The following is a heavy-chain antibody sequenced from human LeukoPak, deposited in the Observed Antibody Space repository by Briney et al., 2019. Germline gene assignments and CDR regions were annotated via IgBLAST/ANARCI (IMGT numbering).Heavy chain of an antibody. CDR2: ISAYNGDT. CDR1: GYTFTNYG. CDR3: ARDRPYGSGSSYYFDY. Sequence: ASVKVSCKASGYTFTNYGISWVRQAPGQGLEWMGWISAYNGDTNYAQKLQGRVTMTTDTSTSTAYMELRSLRSDDTAVYYCARDRPYGSGSSYYFDYWGQGTLVTVSS. V-gene: IGHV1-18*01. D-gene: IGHD3-10*01. J-gene: IGHJ4*02.